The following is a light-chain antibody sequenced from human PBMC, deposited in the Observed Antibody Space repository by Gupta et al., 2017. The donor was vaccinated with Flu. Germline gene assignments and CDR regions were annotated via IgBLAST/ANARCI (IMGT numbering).Light chain of an antibody. V-gene: IGLV2-14*01. CDR3: SSYTSNSALYA. CDR1: NN. Sequence: NNVSWYLQHPGKAPKLMIYEVINRPSGVSNRFSGSKSGNTASLTISGLQAEDEADYYCSSYTSNSALYAFGTGTKVTVL. J-gene: IGLJ1*01. CDR2: EVI.